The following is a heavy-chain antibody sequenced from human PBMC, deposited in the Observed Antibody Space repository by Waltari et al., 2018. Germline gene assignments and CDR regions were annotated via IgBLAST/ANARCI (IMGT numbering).Heavy chain of an antibody. CDR1: GYTFTSYD. J-gene: IGHJ3*02. D-gene: IGHD6-13*01. CDR2: MNPNMGNT. CDR3: ASSGYSSSGDAFDI. V-gene: IGHV1-8*02. Sequence: QVQLVQSGAEVKKPGASVKVSCKASGYTFTSYDINWVRQATGQGLEWMGWMNPNMGNTGYARKFQGRVTMTRNTSISTAYMELSSLRSEDTAVYYCASSGYSSSGDAFDIWGQGTMVTVSS.